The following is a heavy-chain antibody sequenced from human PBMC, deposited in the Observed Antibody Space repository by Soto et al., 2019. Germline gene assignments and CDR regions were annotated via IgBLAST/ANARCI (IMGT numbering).Heavy chain of an antibody. J-gene: IGHJ4*02. CDR3: GRAYSSAYPIDS. D-gene: IGHD6-19*01. Sequence: SETLSLTCAVSGGSINSPNWWNWVRQPPGKGLEWIGEIHHSGSSNYNPSLKSRLTLSVDKSKNELSLKLNSVTAADTAVYYCGRAYSSAYPIDSCGEGTLVTVSS. CDR1: GGSINSPNW. CDR2: IHHSGSS. V-gene: IGHV4-4*02.